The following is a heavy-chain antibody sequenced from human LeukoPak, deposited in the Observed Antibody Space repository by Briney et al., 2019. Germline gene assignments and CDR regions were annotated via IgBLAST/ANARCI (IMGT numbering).Heavy chain of an antibody. V-gene: IGHV3-7*01. CDR1: GLTFSSYW. CDR2: IKQDGSEK. D-gene: IGHD7-27*01. CDR3: ARDGEKYYYGMDV. J-gene: IGHJ6*02. Sequence: GGSLRLSCAASGLTFSSYWMSWVRQTPGKGLEWVANIKQDGSEKYYVDSVKGRFTISRDNAKNSLYLQMNSVRAEDTAVYYCARDGEKYYYGMDVWGQGTTVTVSS.